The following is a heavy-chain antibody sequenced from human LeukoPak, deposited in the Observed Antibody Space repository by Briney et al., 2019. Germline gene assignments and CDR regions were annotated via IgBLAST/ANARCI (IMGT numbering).Heavy chain of an antibody. J-gene: IGHJ4*02. D-gene: IGHD5-24*01. CDR2: IYNGEAT. CDR1: GGSVSTIAYY. Sequence: PSETPSLTCTVSGGSVSTIAYYWGWLRQPPGKGLEYLGYIYNGEATYYNPSLKSRVTISVDTSKNQFSLKLSSVTAADTAVYYCARADPDGYVGYWGQGTLVTVSS. CDR3: ARADPDGYVGY. V-gene: IGHV4-39*07.